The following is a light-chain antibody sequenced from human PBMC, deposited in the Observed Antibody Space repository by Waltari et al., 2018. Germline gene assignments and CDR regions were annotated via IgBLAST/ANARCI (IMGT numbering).Light chain of an antibody. CDR1: QSLLHSDGYKY. CDR3: MQALQTPWT. J-gene: IGKJ1*01. Sequence: DIVMTQSPLSLPVTPGEPASISCRSSQSLLHSDGYKYLDWYLQKAGQSPQLLIYLGSNRASGVPDRFSGSGSGTDFTLKISRVGAEDVGVYYCMQALQTPWTFGQGTKVEIK. V-gene: IGKV2-28*01. CDR2: LGS.